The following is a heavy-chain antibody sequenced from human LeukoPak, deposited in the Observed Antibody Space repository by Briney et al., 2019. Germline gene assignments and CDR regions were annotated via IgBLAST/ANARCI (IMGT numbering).Heavy chain of an antibody. J-gene: IGHJ4*02. CDR3: ARDNYSGSRYFDH. CDR1: GFIFSSYE. CDR2: ISSSGRTM. V-gene: IGHV3-48*03. Sequence: GGSLRLSCAASGFIFSSYEMSWVRQAPGKGLEWVSYISSSGRTMYYADSVKGRFTVSRDNAKDSLYLQMNSLRAEDTAIYYCARDNYSGSRYFDHWGQGTLVTVSS. D-gene: IGHD1-26*01.